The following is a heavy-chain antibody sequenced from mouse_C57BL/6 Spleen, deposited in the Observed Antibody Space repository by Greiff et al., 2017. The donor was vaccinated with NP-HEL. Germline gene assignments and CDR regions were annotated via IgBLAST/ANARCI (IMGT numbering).Heavy chain of an antibody. D-gene: IGHD2-3*01. J-gene: IGHJ4*01. CDR2: INYDGSST. Sequence: EVQRVESEGGLVQPGSSMKLSCTASGFTFSDYYMAWVRQVPEKGLEWVANINYDGSSTYYLDSLKSRFIISRDNAKNILYLQMSSLKSEDTATYYCARDTDGSYAMDYWGQGTSVTVSS. CDR3: ARDTDGSYAMDY. CDR1: GFTFSDYY. V-gene: IGHV5-16*01.